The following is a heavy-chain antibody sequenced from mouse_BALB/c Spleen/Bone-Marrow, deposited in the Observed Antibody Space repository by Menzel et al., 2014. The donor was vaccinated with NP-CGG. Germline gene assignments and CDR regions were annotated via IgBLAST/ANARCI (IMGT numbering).Heavy chain of an antibody. CDR3: TTSRGYNWFAY. V-gene: IGHV1S81*02. Sequence: QVQLKESGAELVKPGASVRLSCKTSGYTFTSYYMYWVKQRPGQGLEWIGEINPSNGGSDFNEKFTIKATLTVDKSSSTAYMQLSSLTSEDSAVYYCTTSRGYNWFAYWGQGTLVTVSA. CDR2: INPSNGGS. CDR1: GYTFTSYY. J-gene: IGHJ3*01. D-gene: IGHD2-2*01.